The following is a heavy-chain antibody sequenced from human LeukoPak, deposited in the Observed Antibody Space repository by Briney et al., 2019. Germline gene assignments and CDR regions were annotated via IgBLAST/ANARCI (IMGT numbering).Heavy chain of an antibody. D-gene: IGHD2-21*02. V-gene: IGHV3-74*01. CDR3: ARDREAYCGGDCYSPLDY. CDR2: INSDGSST. Sequence: GGSLRLSCAASGFTFSSYSMNWVRQAPGKGLVWVSRINSDGSSTSYADSVKGRFTISRDNAKNTLYLQMNSLRAEDTAVYYCARDREAYCGGDCYSPLDYWGQGTLVTVSS. J-gene: IGHJ4*02. CDR1: GFTFSSYS.